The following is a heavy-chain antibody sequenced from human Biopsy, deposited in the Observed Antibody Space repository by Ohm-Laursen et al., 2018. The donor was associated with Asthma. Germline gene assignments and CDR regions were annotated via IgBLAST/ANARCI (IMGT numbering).Heavy chain of an antibody. J-gene: IGHJ1*01. V-gene: IGHV3-7*01. CDR2: IKHDGSEK. D-gene: IGHD3-3*02. Sequence: SLRLSCAAPGFVFRSHAMHWVRQAPGKGLEWVANIKHDGSEKNHVDSLKGRFTISRDNAKNSLYLQMNSLRAEDTAVYYCARTFHFWSPYHAEHYQLWGQGTLVTVSS. CDR1: GFVFRSHA. CDR3: ARTFHFWSPYHAEHYQL.